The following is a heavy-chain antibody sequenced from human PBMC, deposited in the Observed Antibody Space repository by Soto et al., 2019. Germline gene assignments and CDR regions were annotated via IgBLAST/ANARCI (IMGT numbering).Heavy chain of an antibody. V-gene: IGHV3-33*01. CDR3: ERDLDLASITGTSYYGMDV. D-gene: IGHD1-7*01. Sequence: QVQLVESGGGVVQPGRSLRLSCAASGFTFSSYGMHWFRQSPGKGLEWVAVIWYAGSNKYYADSVKGRFTISRENSKNTLYLQMNSLRAEDTAVYYCERDLDLASITGTSYYGMDVWGQGTTVTVSS. J-gene: IGHJ6*02. CDR2: IWYAGSNK. CDR1: GFTFSSYG.